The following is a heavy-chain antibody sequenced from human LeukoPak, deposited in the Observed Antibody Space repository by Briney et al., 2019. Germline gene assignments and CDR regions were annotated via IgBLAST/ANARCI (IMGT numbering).Heavy chain of an antibody. CDR1: GGSITSKTYY. CDR3: ARTPPPDFYDSSGYYYEGGDY. V-gene: IGHV4-39*01. D-gene: IGHD3-22*01. Sequence: PSETLSLTCTVSGGSITSKTYYWAWIRQPPGKGLEWIGNIYYNGSTYYTPSLKSRLTISVDASKNQFSPKLSSVAAADTAVYYCARTPPPDFYDSSGYYYEGGDYWGQGTLVTVSS. J-gene: IGHJ4*02. CDR2: IYYNGST.